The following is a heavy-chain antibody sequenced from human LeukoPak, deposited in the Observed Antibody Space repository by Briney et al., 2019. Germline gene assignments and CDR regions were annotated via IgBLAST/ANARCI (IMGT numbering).Heavy chain of an antibody. Sequence: ASVKVSYKASGYTFTSYGISWVRQAPGQGLEWMGWISAYNGNTNYAQKLQGRVTMTTDTSTSTAYMELRSLRSDDTAVYYCARDQNRGIATNWKPYYYYGMDVWGQGTTVTVSS. V-gene: IGHV1-18*01. J-gene: IGHJ6*02. CDR3: ARDQNRGIATNWKPYYYYGMDV. CDR2: ISAYNGNT. D-gene: IGHD6-13*01. CDR1: GYTFTSYG.